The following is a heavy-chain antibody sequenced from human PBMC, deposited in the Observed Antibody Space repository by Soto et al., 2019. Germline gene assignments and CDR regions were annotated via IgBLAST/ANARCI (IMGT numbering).Heavy chain of an antibody. CDR1: GGSISSSSYY. D-gene: IGHD2-2*02. CDR2: IYYSGST. CDR3: AGTNTEGDWFDP. Sequence: SETLSLTCTVSGGSISSSSYYWGWIRQPPGKGLEWIGSIYYSGSTYYNPSLKSRVTISVDTSKNQFSLKLSSVTAADTAVYYCAGTNTEGDWFDPWGQGTLVTVSS. V-gene: IGHV4-39*01. J-gene: IGHJ5*02.